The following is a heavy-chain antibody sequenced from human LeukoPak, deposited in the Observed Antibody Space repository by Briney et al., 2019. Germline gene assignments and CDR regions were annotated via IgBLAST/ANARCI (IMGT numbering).Heavy chain of an antibody. CDR1: GFTFSSYW. CDR3: AKVQDGSFWYEYFQH. J-gene: IGHJ1*01. V-gene: IGHV3-7*01. Sequence: GGSLRLSCAASGFTFSSYWMSWVRQAPGKGLEWVANIKQDASEKYYVDSVKGRFTISRDNAKNSLFLQMNSLRAEDTAIYYCAKVQDGSFWYEYFQHWGQGTLVTVSS. D-gene: IGHD6-19*01. CDR2: IKQDASEK.